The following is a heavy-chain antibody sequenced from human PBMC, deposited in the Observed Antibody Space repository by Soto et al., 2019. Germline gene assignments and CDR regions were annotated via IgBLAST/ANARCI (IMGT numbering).Heavy chain of an antibody. D-gene: IGHD1-7*01. V-gene: IGHV4-34*01. J-gene: IGHJ4*02. CDR1: VVSFSGYY. Sequence: SETLSLTCGFSVVSFSGYYWTWIRHPPGKGLEWIGAINDSGSTNYNPSLKSRVTMSIDTSKNQFSLKLDSVTAADTAVYYCASGNKKLLYWRQGTLVTVS. CDR3: ASGNKKLLY. CDR2: INDSGST.